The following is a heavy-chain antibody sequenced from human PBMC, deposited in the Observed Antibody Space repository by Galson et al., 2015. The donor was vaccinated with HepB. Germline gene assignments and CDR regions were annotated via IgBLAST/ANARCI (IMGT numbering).Heavy chain of an antibody. D-gene: IGHD2-2*01. Sequence: SLRLSCATSGFTFRRLGMTWVRQAAGKGLECVAAISMSGGSTDYADSVKGRFTISRDNSNNMLYLQMNNLRVEDTAVYYCARGPTSIAYWGQGPQVSVSS. CDR3: ARGPTSIAY. CDR2: ISMSGGST. V-gene: IGHV3-23*01. J-gene: IGHJ4*02. CDR1: GFTFRRLG.